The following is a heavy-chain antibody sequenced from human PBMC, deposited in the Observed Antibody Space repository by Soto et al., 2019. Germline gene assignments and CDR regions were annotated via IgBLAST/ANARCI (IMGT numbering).Heavy chain of an antibody. J-gene: IGHJ4*02. CDR3: ARGGYSSGYHY. Sequence: QGQLLQSGTEVTEPGASVKFSCKASGYTFTSFDISWVRQAPGQGLEWVGWTTASNTHTNYAQKLQGRVTMTTDTSATTAYMELRSMRSDDTAIYYCARGGYSSGYHYWGQGTLVTVSS. D-gene: IGHD3-22*01. CDR2: TTASNTHT. CDR1: GYTFTSFD. V-gene: IGHV1-18*04.